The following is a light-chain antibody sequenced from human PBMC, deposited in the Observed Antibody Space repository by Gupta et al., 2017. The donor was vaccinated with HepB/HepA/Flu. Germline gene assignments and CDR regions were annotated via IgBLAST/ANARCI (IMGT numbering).Light chain of an antibody. CDR3: QHENDYSWT. CDR1: QSISSW. Sequence: DIQMTQSPSTLSASVGDRVTITCRATQSISSWLAWYQQKPGKAPKVLIYKASNLESGVPSRFSGSGSGTEFTLTISSLQPDDFATYYCQHENDYSWTFGQGTKVEI. V-gene: IGKV1-5*03. J-gene: IGKJ1*01. CDR2: KAS.